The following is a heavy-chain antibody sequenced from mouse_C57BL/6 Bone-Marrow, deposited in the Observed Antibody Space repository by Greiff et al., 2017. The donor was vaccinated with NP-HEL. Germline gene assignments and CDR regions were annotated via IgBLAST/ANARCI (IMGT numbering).Heavy chain of an antibody. CDR3: AREGYYGSSFPLDV. D-gene: IGHD1-1*01. Sequence: VKLVESGPGLVQPSQSLSITCTVSGFSFTSYGVHWVRQSPGKGLEWLGVIWSDGTTDYNAAFISRLSISKDNSTSQVFFKMNRLQADDTAIYYCAREGYYGSSFPLDVWGTGTTVTVSS. CDR2: IWSDGTT. J-gene: IGHJ1*03. V-gene: IGHV2-2*01. CDR1: GFSFTSYG.